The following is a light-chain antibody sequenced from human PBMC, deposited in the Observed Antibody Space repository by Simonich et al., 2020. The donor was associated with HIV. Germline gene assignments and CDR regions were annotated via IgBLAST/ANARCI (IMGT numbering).Light chain of an antibody. CDR1: QSINNY. J-gene: IGKJ2*01. V-gene: IGKV1-39*01. Sequence: DIQMTQSPLSLSASVGDRVNITCRASQSINNYLNWYQQKPGKAPKLLIYAASSLQSGVPSRFRGSGSGTDFTLTISRLQPEDFATYFCQQSYITSYTFGPGTKLEIK. CDR2: AAS. CDR3: QQSYITSYT.